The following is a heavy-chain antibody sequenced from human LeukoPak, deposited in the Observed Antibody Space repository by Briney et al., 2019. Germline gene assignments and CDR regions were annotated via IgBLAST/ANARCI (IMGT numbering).Heavy chain of an antibody. CDR1: GFTFRNYV. J-gene: IGHJ4*02. V-gene: IGHV3-30-3*01. CDR3: AREGYYGSGSPPSLYFDY. Sequence: GGSLRLSCAASGFTFRNYVIHWVRQAPGKGLEWVAVTSSDLNVKLYADSVKGRFTNSRDNSRSTLYLQMNSLRPEDTAIYYCAREGYYGSGSPPSLYFDYWGQGTLVTVSS. CDR2: TSSDLNVK. D-gene: IGHD3-10*01.